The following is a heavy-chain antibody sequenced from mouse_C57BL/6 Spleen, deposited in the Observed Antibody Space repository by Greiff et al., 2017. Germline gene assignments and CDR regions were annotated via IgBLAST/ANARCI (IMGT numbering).Heavy chain of an antibody. CDR2: IDPSDSET. CDR3: ARGIYDGYYYFDY. V-gene: IGHV1-52*01. J-gene: IGHJ2*01. Sequence: QVQLKQPGAELVRPGSSVKLSCKASGYTFTSYWMHWVKQRPIQGLEWIGNIDPSDSETHYNQKFKDKATLTVDKSSSTAYMQLSSLTSEDSAVYYCARGIYDGYYYFDYWGQGTTLTVSS. CDR1: GYTFTSYW. D-gene: IGHD2-3*01.